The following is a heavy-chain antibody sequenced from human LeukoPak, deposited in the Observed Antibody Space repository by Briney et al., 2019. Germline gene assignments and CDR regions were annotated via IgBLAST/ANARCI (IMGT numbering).Heavy chain of an antibody. CDR2: TSGSGGST. CDR3: AKGGNFRAFDD. J-gene: IGHJ4*02. Sequence: PGGSLTVSCAGSGFAFSSYGMSWVRQAPGEGLEWVSTTSGSGGSTDYSGSVTGRFTISRDNSKNTLYLQMNSLRADDTALYYCAKGGNFRAFDDWRQATMVTVSS. D-gene: IGHD1-1*01. V-gene: IGHV3-23*01. CDR1: GFAFSSYG.